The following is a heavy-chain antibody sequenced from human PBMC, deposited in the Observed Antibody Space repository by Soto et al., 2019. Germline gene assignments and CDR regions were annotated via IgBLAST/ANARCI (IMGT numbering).Heavy chain of an antibody. CDR2: MIPNSGNT. D-gene: IGHD2-15*01. CDR3: ARAGYCSGGTCYGNFDY. V-gene: IGHV1-8*01. CDR1: GYTFTSYD. J-gene: IGHJ4*02. Sequence: ASVKVSCKASGYTFTSYDINWVRQATGQGLEWMGWMIPNSGNTGYAQKFQGRLTMTRNTSISTAYMELSSLRSEDTAVYYCARAGYCSGGTCYGNFDYWGQGTLVTVSS.